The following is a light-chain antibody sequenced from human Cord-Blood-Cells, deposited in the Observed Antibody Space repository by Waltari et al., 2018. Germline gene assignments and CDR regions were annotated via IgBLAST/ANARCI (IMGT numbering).Light chain of an antibody. Sequence: DIVMTQSPDSLAVSLGERATSNCKSSQSVLYSSNNKNYLAWYQQKPGQPTKLLIYWASTRESGVPDRFSGSGSGTDFTLTISSLQAEDVAVYYCQQYYSTPWTFGQGTKVEIK. V-gene: IGKV4-1*01. CDR1: QSVLYSSNNKNY. J-gene: IGKJ1*01. CDR3: QQYYSTPWT. CDR2: WAS.